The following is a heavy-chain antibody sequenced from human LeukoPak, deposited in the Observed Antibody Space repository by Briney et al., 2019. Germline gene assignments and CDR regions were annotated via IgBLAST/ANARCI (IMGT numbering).Heavy chain of an antibody. Sequence: GGSLRLSCAASGFTFSAFSMNWVRQAPGKGLEWVSAISSSSSDIYYADSVKGRFTISRDNANNLLYLQMNSLRAEDTAVYYCASGTIVGARGADNWGQGTLVTVSS. V-gene: IGHV3-21*01. CDR2: ISSSSSDI. D-gene: IGHD1-26*01. CDR1: GFTFSAFS. CDR3: ASGTIVGARGADN. J-gene: IGHJ4*02.